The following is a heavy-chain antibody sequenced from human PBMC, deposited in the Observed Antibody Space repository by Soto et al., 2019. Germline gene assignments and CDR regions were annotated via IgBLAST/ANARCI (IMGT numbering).Heavy chain of an antibody. CDR1: GFTFSAYA. D-gene: IGHD6-13*01. V-gene: IGHV3-23*01. CDR3: AKNWQQLAGPAFDI. Sequence: GGSLRLSCAASGFTFSAYAMHWVRQAPGERQGLRRGLEWVSAISGSGGSTYYADSVKGRFTISRDNSKNTLYLQMNSLRAEDTAVYYCAKNWQQLAGPAFDIWGQGTMVTVSS. J-gene: IGHJ3*02. CDR2: ISGSGGST.